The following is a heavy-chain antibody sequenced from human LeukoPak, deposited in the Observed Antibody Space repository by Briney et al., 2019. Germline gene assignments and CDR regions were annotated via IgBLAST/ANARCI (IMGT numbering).Heavy chain of an antibody. J-gene: IGHJ4*02. V-gene: IGHV3-30*04. Sequence: PGRSLRLSCAASGFTFTSYPMHWVRQAPGKGLEWVAVISYDGKNKFYADSVKGRLTISRDNAKNTLYLQMNSLRAEDTAVYYCARDALYMVRDPKFLPTYWGQGTLVTVSS. CDR3: ARDALYMVRDPKFLPTY. CDR1: GFTFTSYP. CDR2: ISYDGKNK. D-gene: IGHD3-10*01.